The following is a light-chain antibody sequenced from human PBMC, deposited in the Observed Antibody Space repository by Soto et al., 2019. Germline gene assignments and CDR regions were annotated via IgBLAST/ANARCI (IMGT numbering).Light chain of an antibody. CDR3: TSSTTSTNMI. CDR2: DVN. Sequence: QSVLTQPASVSGSPGQSITISCTGTSSDIGAYNFVSWYQQHPGKAPKLMLYDVNIRPSGVSNRFSGSKSGNTASLTISGLQAEDEADYYCTSSTTSTNMIFGGGTKLTVL. CDR1: SSDIGAYNF. V-gene: IGLV2-14*03. J-gene: IGLJ2*01.